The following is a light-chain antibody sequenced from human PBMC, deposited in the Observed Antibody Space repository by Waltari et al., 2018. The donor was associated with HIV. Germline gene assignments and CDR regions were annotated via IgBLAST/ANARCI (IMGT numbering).Light chain of an antibody. J-gene: IGKJ1*01. CDR3: LQHNSYPWT. Sequence: DIQMTQSPSSLSASVGDRVTITCRASQGISNDLGWYQQKLGKAPKRLIYPASSLQSGVSSRSGSSGSGTEFTLTSSRQHPEDVATYYKLQHNSYPWTFGQGTKVEIK. CDR1: QGISND. CDR2: PAS. V-gene: IGKV1-17*01.